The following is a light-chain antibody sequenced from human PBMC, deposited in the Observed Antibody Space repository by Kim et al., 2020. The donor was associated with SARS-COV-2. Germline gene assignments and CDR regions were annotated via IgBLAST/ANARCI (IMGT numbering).Light chain of an antibody. Sequence: SSELTQDPAVSVALGQTVRITCQGDSLRSYYATWYQQKPGQAPVLVIYGKNNRPSGIPDRFSGSRSGNTASLSITGAQAEDEADYYCNTRDSNGNHLVFG. CDR1: SLRSYY. CDR3: NTRDSNGNHLV. J-gene: IGLJ2*01. V-gene: IGLV3-19*01. CDR2: GKN.